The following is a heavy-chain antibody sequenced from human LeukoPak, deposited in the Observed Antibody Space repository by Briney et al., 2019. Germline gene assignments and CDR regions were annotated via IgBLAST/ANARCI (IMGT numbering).Heavy chain of an antibody. Sequence: PGESLKISCKGSGYIFTHNWLGWVRQMPGKGLEWIGIIYPGDSDTRYSPSFEGQVTISVDTSSSTAYLQWSSLKASDTAMYYCARQTRDGSGSRGYFFDFWGQGTLVTVSS. V-gene: IGHV5-51*01. CDR2: IYPGDSDT. CDR3: ARQTRDGSGSRGYFFDF. J-gene: IGHJ4*02. D-gene: IGHD3-10*01. CDR1: GYIFTHNW.